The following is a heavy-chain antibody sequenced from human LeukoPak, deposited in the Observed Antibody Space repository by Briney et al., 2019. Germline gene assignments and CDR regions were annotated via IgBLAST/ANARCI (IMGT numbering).Heavy chain of an antibody. CDR2: IWYDGTNK. J-gene: IGHJ6*02. Sequence: GRSLRLSCAASGFTFSNYAIHWVRQAPGKGLEWVAVIWYDGTNKFYADSVKGRFTISRDNSKNTLYLQMNSLRAEDTAVYYCARDGKSAAMDYYGMDVWGQGTAVTVSS. CDR1: GFTFSNYA. V-gene: IGHV3-33*01. CDR3: ARDGKSAAMDYYGMDV. D-gene: IGHD2-2*01.